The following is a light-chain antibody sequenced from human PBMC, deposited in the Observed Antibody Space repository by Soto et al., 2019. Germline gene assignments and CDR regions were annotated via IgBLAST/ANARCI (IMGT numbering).Light chain of an antibody. V-gene: IGKV3-11*01. J-gene: IGKJ4*01. Sequence: DIILTQSPATLSLSPGESATLSCRASQSLGHFLVWYHQKNGQAPRLLISDASKRATGIPARFSVSGSGTYFPLTIRRLQPGDCGVYYCQQSSNRPVSSGGGTMVEIK. CDR1: QSLGHF. CDR2: DAS. CDR3: QQSSNRPVS.